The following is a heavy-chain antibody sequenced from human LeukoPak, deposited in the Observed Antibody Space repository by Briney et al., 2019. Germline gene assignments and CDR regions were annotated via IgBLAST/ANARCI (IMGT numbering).Heavy chain of an antibody. D-gene: IGHD3-22*01. V-gene: IGHV3-7*01. J-gene: IGHJ4*02. CDR2: TKQDGSEK. CDR3: AQQVSGLLVDYFDY. Sequence: GGSLRLSCAASGFTFSSYWMSWVRQAPGKGLEWVANTKQDGSEKYYVDSVKGRFTISRDNAKNSLYLQMNSLRAEDTAVYYCAQQVSGLLVDYFDYWGQGTLVTVSS. CDR1: GFTFSSYW.